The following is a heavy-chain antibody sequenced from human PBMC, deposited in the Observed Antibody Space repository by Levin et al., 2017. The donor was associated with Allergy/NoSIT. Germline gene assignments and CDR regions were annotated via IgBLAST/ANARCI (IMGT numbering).Heavy chain of an antibody. V-gene: IGHV3-30*18. J-gene: IGHJ4*02. CDR3: ANERSDYRQYHFAS. CDR1: GFSFSAYG. CDR2: SSHDGSNK. Sequence: PGGSLRLSCAASGFSFSAYGMHWVRQAPGKGLEWVAVSSHDGSNKYYSDSVKGRFTISRDISKNTLYLQMNSLRAEDTAVYYCANERSDYRQYHFASWGQGTLVTVSS. D-gene: IGHD4-11*01.